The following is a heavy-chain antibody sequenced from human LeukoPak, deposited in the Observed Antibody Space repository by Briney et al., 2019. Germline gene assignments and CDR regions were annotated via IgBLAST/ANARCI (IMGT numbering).Heavy chain of an antibody. D-gene: IGHD6-19*01. CDR3: ARDSRGSSGWFGPIDY. CDR1: GFTFSNYE. J-gene: IGHJ4*02. CDR2: LTTSGSTK. Sequence: GGSLRLSCATSGFTFSNYEMNWVRQAPGKGLEWISYLTTSGSTKYYADSVKGRFTISRDNSKNTLYLQMNSLRAEDTAVYYCARDSRGSSGWFGPIDYWGQGTLVTVSS. V-gene: IGHV3-48*03.